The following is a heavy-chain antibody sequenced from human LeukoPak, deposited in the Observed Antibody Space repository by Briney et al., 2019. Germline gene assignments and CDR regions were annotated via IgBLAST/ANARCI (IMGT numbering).Heavy chain of an antibody. J-gene: IGHJ5*02. Sequence: GESLKISCKGSGYSFTSYWISWVRQMPGKGLEWMGRIDPSDSYTNYSPSFQGHVTISADKSISTAYLQWSSLKASDTAMYYCAISIANWFDPWGQGTLVTVSS. CDR1: GYSFTSYW. CDR3: AISIANWFDP. D-gene: IGHD6-6*01. CDR2: IDPSDSYT. V-gene: IGHV5-10-1*01.